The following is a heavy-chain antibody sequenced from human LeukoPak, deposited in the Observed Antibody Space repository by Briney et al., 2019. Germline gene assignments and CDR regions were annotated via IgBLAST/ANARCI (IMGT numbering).Heavy chain of an antibody. CDR1: GGSFSGYY. J-gene: IGHJ4*02. Sequence: SETLSLTCAVYGGSFSGYYWSWIRQPPGKGLEWIGEINHSGSTNYNPSLKSRVTISVDTSKNQFSLKLSSVTAADTAVYYCARDSYSSSSGFDYWGQGTLVTVSS. V-gene: IGHV4-34*01. CDR3: ARDSYSSSSGFDY. D-gene: IGHD6-6*01. CDR2: INHSGST.